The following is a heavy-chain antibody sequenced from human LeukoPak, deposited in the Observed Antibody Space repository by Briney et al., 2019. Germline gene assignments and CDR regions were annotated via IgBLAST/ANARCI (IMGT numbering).Heavy chain of an antibody. CDR1: GGSISSYY. Sequence: SETLSLTCTVSGGSISSYYWSWIRQPPGKGLEWTGYIYYSGNTNYNPSLKSRVSISVDTSKNQFSLRLTSVTAADTAVYYCARNLWFGESSDAFYIWGQGTMVTVSS. J-gene: IGHJ3*02. CDR3: ARNLWFGESSDAFYI. CDR2: IYYSGNT. V-gene: IGHV4-59*01. D-gene: IGHD3-10*01.